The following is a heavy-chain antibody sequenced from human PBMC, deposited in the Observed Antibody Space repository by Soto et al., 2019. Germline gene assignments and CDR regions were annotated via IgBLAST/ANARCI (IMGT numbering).Heavy chain of an antibody. CDR2: IYYSGST. V-gene: IGHV4-31*03. J-gene: IGHJ3*02. CDR1: GGSISSGGYY. D-gene: IGHD6-13*01. CDR3: ASSQQSDAFDI. Sequence: QVQLQESGPGLVKPSQTLSLTCTVSGGSISSGGYYWSWIRQHPGKGLEWIGYIYYSGSTYYNPSLRXRXTXPXXTSKNQSSLKLSSVTAADTAVYYCASSQQSDAFDIWGQGTMVTVSS.